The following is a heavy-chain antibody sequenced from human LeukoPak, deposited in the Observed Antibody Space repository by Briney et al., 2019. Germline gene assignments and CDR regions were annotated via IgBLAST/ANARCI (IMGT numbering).Heavy chain of an antibody. V-gene: IGHV4-39*07. CDR1: GGSISSSSYY. D-gene: IGHD5-12*01. CDR2: LYYSGST. J-gene: IGHJ4*02. Sequence: SETLSLTCTVSGGSISSSSYYWGWIRQPPGKGLEWIGSLYYSGSTYYNPSLRSRVTISVDTSKNQFSLKLSSVTAADTAVYYCARDQDKVAAADWGQGTLVTVSS. CDR3: ARDQDKVAAAD.